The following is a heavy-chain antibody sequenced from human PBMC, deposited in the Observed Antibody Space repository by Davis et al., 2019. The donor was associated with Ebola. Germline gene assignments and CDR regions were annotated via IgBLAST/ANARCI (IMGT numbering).Heavy chain of an antibody. J-gene: IGHJ4*02. V-gene: IGHV4-30-2*01. D-gene: IGHD3-9*01. CDR3: ARGLRNYDILTGYDHYFDY. CDR1: GGSISSGGYS. Sequence: MPSETLSLTCAVSGGSISSGGYSWSWIRQPPGKGLEWIGYIYHSGSTYYNPSLKSRVTISVDRSKNQFSLKLSSVTAADTAVYYCARGLRNYDILTGYDHYFDYWGQGTLVTVSS. CDR2: IYHSGST.